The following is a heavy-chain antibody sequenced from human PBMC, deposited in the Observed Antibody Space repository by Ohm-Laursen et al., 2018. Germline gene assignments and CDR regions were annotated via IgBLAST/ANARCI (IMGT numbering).Heavy chain of an antibody. CDR1: GYTFISYD. V-gene: IGHV1-8*01. D-gene: IGHD4-23*01. J-gene: IGHJ5*02. Sequence: ASVKVSCKASGYTFISYDIIWVRQASGQGPEWMGWMNPNSHNTGYARKFRGRVSMTSDSSISTAYMELYSLTSEDTVTYYCARAVRYQLLSDPWGQGTLVTVSS. CDR2: MNPNSHNT. CDR3: ARAVRYQLLSDP.